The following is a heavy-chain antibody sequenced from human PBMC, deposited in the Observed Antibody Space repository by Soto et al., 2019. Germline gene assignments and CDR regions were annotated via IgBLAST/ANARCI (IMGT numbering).Heavy chain of an antibody. D-gene: IGHD3-10*01. CDR3: ARDITMVRGVIGGVAPQFDY. V-gene: IGHV1-69*13. Sequence: SVKVSCKASGGTFSSYAISWVRQAPGQGLEWMGGIIPIFGTANYAQKFQGRVTITADESTSTAYMELSSLRSEDTAVYYCARDITMVRGVIGGVAPQFDYWGQGTLVTVS. CDR2: IIPIFGTA. CDR1: GGTFSSYA. J-gene: IGHJ4*02.